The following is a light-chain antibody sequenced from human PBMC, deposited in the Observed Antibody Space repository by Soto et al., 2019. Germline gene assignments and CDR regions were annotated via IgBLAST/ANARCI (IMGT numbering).Light chain of an antibody. CDR3: QSYDSSLSGSAV. J-gene: IGLJ1*01. Sequence: QLVLTQPPSVSGAPGQRVTISCTGSSSNIGAGYDVHWYQQLPGTAPKLLIYGNSNRPSGVPDRFSGSKSATSASLAITGLQAEDEADYYCQSYDSSLSGSAVFGTGTKLTVL. CDR2: GNS. V-gene: IGLV1-40*01. CDR1: SSNIGAGYD.